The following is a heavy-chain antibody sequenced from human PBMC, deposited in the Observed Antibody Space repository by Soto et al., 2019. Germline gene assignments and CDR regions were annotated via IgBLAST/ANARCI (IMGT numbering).Heavy chain of an antibody. J-gene: IGHJ5*02. V-gene: IGHV4-30-2*01. Sequence: SETLSLTCNMSGDSYSISTYSWSWIRQPPGKALQWIGFIYQSGVTSYNPSLASRVSISLDRSNNQCSLKLKSVTAAGTAVYFCAGMPYTSGLRFDPWGPGTLVTVSS. CDR3: AGMPYTSGLRFDP. CDR2: IYQSGVT. CDR1: GDSYSISTYS. D-gene: IGHD6-19*01.